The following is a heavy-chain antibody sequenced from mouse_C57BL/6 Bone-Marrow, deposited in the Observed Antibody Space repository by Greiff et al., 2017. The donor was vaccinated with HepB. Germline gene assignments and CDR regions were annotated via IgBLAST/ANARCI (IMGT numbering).Heavy chain of an antibody. J-gene: IGHJ2*01. CDR3: ARKLGQDFDY. V-gene: IGHV5-17*01. CDR2: ISSGSSTI. D-gene: IGHD4-1*01. CDR1: GFTFSDYG. Sequence: EVKLVESGGGLVKPGGSLKLSCAASGFTFSDYGMHWVRQAPEKGLEWVAYISSGSSTIYYADTVKGRFTISRDNAKNTLFLQMTSLRSEATAMYYCARKLGQDFDYWGQGTTLTVSS.